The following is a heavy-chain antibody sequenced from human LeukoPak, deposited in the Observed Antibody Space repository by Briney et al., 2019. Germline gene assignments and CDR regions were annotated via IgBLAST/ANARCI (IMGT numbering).Heavy chain of an antibody. CDR3: ASTGYDFDY. J-gene: IGHJ4*02. V-gene: IGHV4-34*01. CDR1: GGSFSGYY. D-gene: IGHD5-12*01. Sequence: SETLSLTCAVYGGSFSGYYWSWIRQPPGEGLEWIGEINHSGSTNYNPSLKSRVTISVDTSKNQFSPKLSSVTAADTAVYYCASTGYDFDYWGQGTLVTVSS. CDR2: INHSGST.